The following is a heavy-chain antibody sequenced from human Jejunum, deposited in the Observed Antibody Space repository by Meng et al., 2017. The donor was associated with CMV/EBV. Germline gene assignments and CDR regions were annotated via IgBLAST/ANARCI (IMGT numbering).Heavy chain of an antibody. D-gene: IGHD6-19*01. Sequence: SGFPFMRYWMHWVRQAPGKGLLWVSRIDSDGGSTTYADSVKGRFTISRDNAKNTLYLQMNSLRAEDTAVYSCARSAPYVYSSPGVWGQGTTVTVSS. CDR1: GFPFMRYW. CDR3: ARSAPYVYSSPGV. J-gene: IGHJ6*02. CDR2: IDSDGGST. V-gene: IGHV3-74*01.